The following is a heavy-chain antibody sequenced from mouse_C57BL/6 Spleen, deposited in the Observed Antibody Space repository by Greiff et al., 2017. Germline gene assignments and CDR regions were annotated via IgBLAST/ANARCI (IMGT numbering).Heavy chain of an antibody. CDR1: GYSITSGYD. J-gene: IGHJ4*01. CDR2: ISYSGST. D-gene: IGHD5-1-1*01. CDR3: ARDKYPYYAMDY. V-gene: IGHV3-1*01. Sequence: DVQLQESGPGMVKPSQSLSLTCTVTGYSITSGYDWHWIRHFPGNKLEWMGYISYSGSTNYNPSLKSRISITHDTSKNHFFLKLNSVTTEDTATYYCARDKYPYYAMDYWGQGTSVTVSS.